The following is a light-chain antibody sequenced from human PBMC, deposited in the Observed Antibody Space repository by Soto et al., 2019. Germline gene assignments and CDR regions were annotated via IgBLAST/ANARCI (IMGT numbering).Light chain of an antibody. J-gene: IGLJ1*01. V-gene: IGLV2-8*01. CDR1: SSDVGGYSY. CDR3: SSYAGSSNV. CDR2: EVN. Sequence: LAQPPSASGSPGQSVAISCTGTSSDVGGYSYVSWYQQHPGKAPKLMIYEVNKRPSGVPDRFSGSKSGNTASLTVSGLQAEDEADYYCSSYAGSSNVFGTGTKVTVL.